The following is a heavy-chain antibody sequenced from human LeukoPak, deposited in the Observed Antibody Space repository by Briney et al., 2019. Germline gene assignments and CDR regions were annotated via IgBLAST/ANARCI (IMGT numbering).Heavy chain of an antibody. CDR2: IIPIFGTA. V-gene: IGHV1-69*05. Sequence: ASVKVSCKASGGTFSSYAISWVRQAPGQGLEWMGRIIPIFGTANYAQKFQGRVTITTDESTSTAYMELSSLRSEDTAVYYCATDCGGDRYSVGGWGQGTLVTVSS. D-gene: IGHD2-21*02. CDR1: GGTFSSYA. CDR3: ATDCGGDRYSVGG. J-gene: IGHJ4*02.